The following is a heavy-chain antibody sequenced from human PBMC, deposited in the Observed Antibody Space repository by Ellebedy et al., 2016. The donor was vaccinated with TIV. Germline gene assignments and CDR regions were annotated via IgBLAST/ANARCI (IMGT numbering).Heavy chain of an antibody. CDR3: AKSSSGDNYYDYYYMDV. D-gene: IGHD2-21*02. CDR2: INPYSDGT. Sequence: ASVKVSCXASGYTFTGYYIHWVRQAPGEGLEWMGWINPYSDGTNYAQEFQGGVTMTRDTSISTAYMVLSSLRSDDTAVYYCAKSSSGDNYYDYYYMDVWGKGTTVTVSS. J-gene: IGHJ6*03. V-gene: IGHV1-2*02. CDR1: GYTFTGYY.